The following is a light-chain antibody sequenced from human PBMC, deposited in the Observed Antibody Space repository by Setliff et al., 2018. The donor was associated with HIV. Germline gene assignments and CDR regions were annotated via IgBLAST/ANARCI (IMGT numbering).Light chain of an antibody. J-gene: IGLJ1*01. CDR1: SSNIGSNT. Sequence: QSALTQPPSASGTPGQKVTISCSGSSSNIGSNTVNWYQQLPGTAPKLLIYSSNVRPSRVPDRFSGSKSGTSASLAISGLQAEDEADYYCAAWDDSLTGYVVGTGTKVTVL. CDR2: SSN. CDR3: AAWDDSLTGYV. V-gene: IGLV1-44*01.